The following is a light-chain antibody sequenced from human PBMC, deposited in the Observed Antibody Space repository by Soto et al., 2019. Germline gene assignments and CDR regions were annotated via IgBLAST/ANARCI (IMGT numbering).Light chain of an antibody. J-gene: IGLJ3*02. CDR1: SSDIGGYKY. V-gene: IGLV2-14*01. Sequence: QSALTQPASVSGSPGQSITISCTGTSSDIGGYKYVSWYQQHPGKAPKLMIYGVSDRPSGVSNRFSGSKSGNTASLTISGLQTEDEADYYCSSFTSISTWVFGGGTKVTVL. CDR3: SSFTSISTWV. CDR2: GVS.